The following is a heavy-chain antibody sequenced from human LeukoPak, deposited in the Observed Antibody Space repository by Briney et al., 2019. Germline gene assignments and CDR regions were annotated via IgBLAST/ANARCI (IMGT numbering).Heavy chain of an antibody. Sequence: SVKVSCKASGATFSSYAISWVRQPPGQGLEWMGGIIPIFGTANYVQKFQGRVTITADESTSKAYMELSSLRSEDTAVYYCARVEYYDSSGYPLDYWGQGNLVTVSS. CDR2: IIPIFGTA. CDR3: ARVEYYDSSGYPLDY. J-gene: IGHJ4*02. CDR1: GATFSSYA. D-gene: IGHD3-22*01. V-gene: IGHV1-69*13.